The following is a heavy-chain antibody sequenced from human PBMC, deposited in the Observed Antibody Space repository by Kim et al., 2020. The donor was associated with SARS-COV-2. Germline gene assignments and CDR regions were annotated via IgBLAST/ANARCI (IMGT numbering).Heavy chain of an antibody. Sequence: SETLSLTCVVSGGSISSNDYYWAWHRQPPGKGLEWIGHISYSGTTFYNPSLKSRVTISVDTWRTRYSQNLNSVTATDTAVYYCARLTRASHFEDWGQGTLVTVSS. CDR2: ISYSGTT. V-gene: IGHV4-39*01. J-gene: IGHJ4*02. CDR3: ARLTRASHFED. CDR1: GGSISSNDYY. D-gene: IGHD1-26*01.